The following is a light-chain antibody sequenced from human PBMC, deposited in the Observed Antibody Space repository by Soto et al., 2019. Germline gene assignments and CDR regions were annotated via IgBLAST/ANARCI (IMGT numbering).Light chain of an antibody. Sequence: EIVLTQSPATLSLSPVERAALSCRASQSVSSNLAWYQQKPGQAPRLLIYGASTRATGIPARFSGSGSGTEFTLTISSLQSEDFAVYYCQQYNNWPPWTFGQGTKVDI. CDR2: GAS. J-gene: IGKJ1*01. CDR3: QQYNNWPPWT. V-gene: IGKV3-15*01. CDR1: QSVSSN.